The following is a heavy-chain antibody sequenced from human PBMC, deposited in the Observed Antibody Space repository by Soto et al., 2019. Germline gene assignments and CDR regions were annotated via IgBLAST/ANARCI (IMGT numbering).Heavy chain of an antibody. CDR1: GGSISSSNW. J-gene: IGHJ5*02. V-gene: IGHV4-4*02. CDR3: ASKTKYYYDSSGYYSAGFDP. D-gene: IGHD3-22*01. Sequence: QVQLQESGPGLVKPSGTLSLTCAVSGGSISSSNWWSWVRQPPGKGLEWIGEIYHSGSTNYNPSLKSRVTLSVDKSKNQFSLKLSSVTAADTAVYYWASKTKYYYDSSGYYSAGFDPWGQGSLVTVSS. CDR2: IYHSGST.